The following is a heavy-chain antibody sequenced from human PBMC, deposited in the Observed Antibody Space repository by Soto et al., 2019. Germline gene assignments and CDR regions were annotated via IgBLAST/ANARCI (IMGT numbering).Heavy chain of an antibody. CDR1: GGTFSSYA. Sequence: QVQLVQSGAEVTKPGSSVKVSCKASGGTFSSYAISWVRQAPGQGLEWMGGIIPIFGIANYAQKFQGRVTITSDESTSTAYMALSSMRSEDTAVYYRARALSRSGGDHSAVYHPHYLDYCGQGSLVTVSS. CDR2: IIPIFGIA. V-gene: IGHV1-69*01. J-gene: IGHJ4*02. CDR3: ARALSRSGGDHSAVYHPHYLDY. D-gene: IGHD2-15*01.